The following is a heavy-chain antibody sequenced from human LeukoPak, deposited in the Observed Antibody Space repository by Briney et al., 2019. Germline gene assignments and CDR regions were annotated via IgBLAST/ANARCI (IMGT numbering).Heavy chain of an antibody. V-gene: IGHV3-30-3*01. J-gene: IGHJ4*02. CDR3: ARETADSSGYYYY. CDR2: ISYDGSNK. Sequence: GGSLRLSCAASGFTFSNYAMHWVRQAPGKGLEWVAVISYDGSNKYYAGSVKGRFTISRDNSKNTLYLQMNSLRAEDTAVYYCARETADSSGYYYYWGQGTLVTVSS. D-gene: IGHD3-22*01. CDR1: GFTFSNYA.